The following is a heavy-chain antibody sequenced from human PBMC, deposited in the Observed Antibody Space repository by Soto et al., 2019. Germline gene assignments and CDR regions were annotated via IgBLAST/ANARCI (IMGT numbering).Heavy chain of an antibody. CDR3: AREAGYCSRTSCYRRAFDT. CDR1: GFTFSGHW. D-gene: IGHD2-2*01. CDR2: INTDGGSS. Sequence: EVQLVESGGDLVQPGGSLRLSCAASGFTFSGHWMHWVRQVPGKGREWVSRINTDGGSSAYADSVKGRFTISRDNAKNTHYLQMNGLRAGDTAVYYCAREAGYCSRTSCYRRAFDTWGQGTTVTVSS. V-gene: IGHV3-74*03. J-gene: IGHJ3*02.